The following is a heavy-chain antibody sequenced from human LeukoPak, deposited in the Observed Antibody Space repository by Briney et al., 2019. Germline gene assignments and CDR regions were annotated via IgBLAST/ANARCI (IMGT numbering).Heavy chain of an antibody. D-gene: IGHD6-13*01. CDR2: IHNSGST. CDR3: ARDRPGGSSLDY. CDR1: GYSISSGYY. V-gene: IGHV4-38-2*02. J-gene: IGHJ4*02. Sequence: SETLSLTCTVSGYSISSGYYWGWIRQPPGKGLEWIGYIHNSGSTNYKSPLRSRVTMSGDTSKNQLSLNVSSVTAADTAVYYCARDRPGGSSLDYWGQGILVTVSS.